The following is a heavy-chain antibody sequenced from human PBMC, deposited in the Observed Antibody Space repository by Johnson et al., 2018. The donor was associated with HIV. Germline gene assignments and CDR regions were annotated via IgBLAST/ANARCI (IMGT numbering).Heavy chain of an antibody. J-gene: IGHJ3*02. CDR1: GFTFSSYA. D-gene: IGHD5-24*01. V-gene: IGHV3-30-3*01. Sequence: QVQLVESGGGVVQPGRSLRLSCAASGFTFSSYAMHWVRQAPGKGLEWVAVISYDGSNKYYADSVKGRFTISRDNAKNSLYLQMNSLRAEDTALYYCAKDIASGDSYDAFDIWGQGTMVTVSS. CDR2: ISYDGSNK. CDR3: AKDIASGDSYDAFDI.